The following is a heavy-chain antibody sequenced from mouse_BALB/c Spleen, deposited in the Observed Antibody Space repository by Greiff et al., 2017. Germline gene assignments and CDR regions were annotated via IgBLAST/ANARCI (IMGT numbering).Heavy chain of an antibody. CDR3: ARDWYFDY. J-gene: IGHJ2*01. Sequence: QVQLKESGAELARPGASVKLSCKASGYTFTSYWMQWVKQRPGQGLEWIGAIYPGDGDTRYTQKFKGKATLTADKSSSTAYMQLSSLASEDSAVYYCARDWYFDYWGQGTTLTVSS. CDR2: IYPGDGDT. V-gene: IGHV1-87*01. CDR1: GYTFTSYW. D-gene: IGHD3-3*01.